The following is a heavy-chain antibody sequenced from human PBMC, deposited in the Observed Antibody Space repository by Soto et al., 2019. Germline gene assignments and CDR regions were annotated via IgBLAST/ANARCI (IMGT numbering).Heavy chain of an antibody. V-gene: IGHV1-2*02. D-gene: IGHD3-3*01. Sequence: ASVKVSCKASGYTFTGYYMHWVRQAPGQGLEWMGWINPNSGGTNYAQKFQGRATMTRDTSISTAYMELSRLRSDDTAVYYCARDRRYDFWSSARYYYGMDVWGQGTTVTVSS. CDR1: GYTFTGYY. CDR3: ARDRRYDFWSSARYYYGMDV. CDR2: INPNSGGT. J-gene: IGHJ6*02.